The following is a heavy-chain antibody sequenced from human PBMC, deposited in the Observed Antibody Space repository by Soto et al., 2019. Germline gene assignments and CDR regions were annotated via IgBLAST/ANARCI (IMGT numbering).Heavy chain of an antibody. V-gene: IGHV3-30-3*01. Sequence: GGSLRLSCAASGFTFSSYAMHWVRQAPGKGLEWVAVISYDGSNKYYADSVKGRFTISRDNSKNTLYLQMNSLRAEDTAVYYCARDTYSSSMGVYYYYGMDVWGQGTTVTVSS. D-gene: IGHD6-13*01. CDR2: ISYDGSNK. J-gene: IGHJ6*02. CDR1: GFTFSSYA. CDR3: ARDTYSSSMGVYYYYGMDV.